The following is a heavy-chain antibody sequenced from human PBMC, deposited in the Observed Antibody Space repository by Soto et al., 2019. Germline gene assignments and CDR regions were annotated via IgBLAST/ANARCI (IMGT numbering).Heavy chain of an antibody. CDR2: ISSGSDTI. V-gene: IGHV3-48*02. D-gene: IGHD7-27*01. CDR1: GFIFRDFG. J-gene: IGHJ4*02. CDR3: ARVSTTWADDY. Sequence: PGGSLRLSCAASGFIFRDFGVNWVRQAPGKGLEWVSYISSGSDTIYYADSVKGRFTISRDNARDSLFLQMNSLRDEDTAVYYCARVSTTWADDYWGQGTRVTVSS.